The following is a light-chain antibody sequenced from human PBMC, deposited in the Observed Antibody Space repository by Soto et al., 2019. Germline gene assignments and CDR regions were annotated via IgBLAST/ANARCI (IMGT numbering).Light chain of an antibody. J-gene: IGKJ2*01. V-gene: IGKV3-20*01. Sequence: EIVLTQSPGTLSLSPGERATLSCRASQSVSSSYLAWYQQKPGQAPRLLIYGASSRATGIPDRFSGSGSGTAFTLRISRLEPEAFAVYYCQQYGSSPRTFGQGTKLEIK. CDR1: QSVSSSY. CDR2: GAS. CDR3: QQYGSSPRT.